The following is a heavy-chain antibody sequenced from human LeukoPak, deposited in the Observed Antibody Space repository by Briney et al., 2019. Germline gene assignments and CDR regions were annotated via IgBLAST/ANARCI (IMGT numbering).Heavy chain of an antibody. D-gene: IGHD4-17*01. CDR2: MNPNSGNT. V-gene: IGHV1-8*02. J-gene: IGHJ4*02. CDR3: AVDDYGDYAAY. CDR1: GYTFTSYG. Sequence: GASVKVSCKASGYTFTSYGISWVRQAPGQGLEWMGWMNPNSGNTGYAQKFQGRVTMTRNTSISTAYMELSSLRSEDTAVYYCAVDDYGDYAAYWGQGTLVTVSS.